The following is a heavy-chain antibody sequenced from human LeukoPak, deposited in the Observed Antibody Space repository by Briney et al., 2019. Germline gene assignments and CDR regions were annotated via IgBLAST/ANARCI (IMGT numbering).Heavy chain of an antibody. J-gene: IGHJ5*02. CDR1: GFTFSSYG. CDR2: IWYDGSNK. Sequence: GRSLTLSCAASGFTFSSYGMHWVRQAPGKGLEWVAVIWYDGSNKYYADSVKGRFTISRDNSKNTLYLQMNSLRAEDTAVYYCARDHGSGRKGWFDPWGQGTLVTVPS. CDR3: ARDHGSGRKGWFDP. V-gene: IGHV3-33*01. D-gene: IGHD3-10*01.